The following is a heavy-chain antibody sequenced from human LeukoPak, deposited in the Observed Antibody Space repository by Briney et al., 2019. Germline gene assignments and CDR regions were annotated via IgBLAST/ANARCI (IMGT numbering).Heavy chain of an antibody. CDR1: GFTFCSYD. D-gene: IGHD7-27*01. Sequence: PGGSLRLSCAASGFTFCSYDMHWVRQATGKGLEWVSAIGTAGDTYYPGSVKGRFTISRENAKNSLYLQMNSLRAGDTAVYYCARYSGDKDAFDIWGQGTMVTVSS. CDR2: IGTAGDT. V-gene: IGHV3-13*04. CDR3: ARYSGDKDAFDI. J-gene: IGHJ3*02.